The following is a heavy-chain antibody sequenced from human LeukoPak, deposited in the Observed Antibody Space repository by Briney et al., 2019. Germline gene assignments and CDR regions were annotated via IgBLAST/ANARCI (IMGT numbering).Heavy chain of an antibody. CDR2: IKSDGSST. J-gene: IGHJ4*02. D-gene: IGHD6-13*01. CDR1: GFTFSSYW. V-gene: IGHV3-74*03. Sequence: GGSLRLSCAASGFTFSSYWMHWVRQAPGKGLVWVSCIKSDGSSTTYTDSVKGRFTISRDNAKNTLHLQMNSLRAEDTAVYYCARDSSSWYYDYWGQGTLVTVSS. CDR3: ARDSSSWYYDY.